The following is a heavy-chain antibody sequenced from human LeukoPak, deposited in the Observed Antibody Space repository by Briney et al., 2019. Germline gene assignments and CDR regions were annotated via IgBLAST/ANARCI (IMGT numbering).Heavy chain of an antibody. V-gene: IGHV1-18*01. CDR1: GYTFTSYG. CDR2: ISAYNGNT. CDR3: ARALRSSSTRTSTGYSSGWYELNLGY. Sequence: ASVKVSCKASGYTFTSYGISCVRQAPGQGLEWMGWISAYNGNTNYAQKLQGRVTMTTDTSTSTAYMELRSLRSDDTAVYYCARALRSSSTRTSTGYSSGWYELNLGYWGQGTLVTVSS. D-gene: IGHD6-19*01. J-gene: IGHJ4*02.